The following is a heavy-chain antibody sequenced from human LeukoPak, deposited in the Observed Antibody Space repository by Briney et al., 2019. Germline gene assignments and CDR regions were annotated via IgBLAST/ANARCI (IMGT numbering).Heavy chain of an antibody. D-gene: IGHD3-22*01. CDR2: VSKSSDYI. CDR1: GFTFNSYT. V-gene: IGHV3-21*01. J-gene: IGHJ6*02. CDR3: AREEDSRAIRTSDGLDV. Sequence: GGSLRLSCAASGFTFNSYTMNWVRQAPGKGLEWVSCVSKSSDYIYYADSVRGRFTISRDNAKILVYLEMNSLRAEDTGVYYCAREEDSRAIRTSDGLDVWGEGTTVTVS.